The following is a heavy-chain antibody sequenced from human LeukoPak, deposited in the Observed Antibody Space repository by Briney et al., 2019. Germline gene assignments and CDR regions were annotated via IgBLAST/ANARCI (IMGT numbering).Heavy chain of an antibody. Sequence: GGSLRLSCAASGITFSSSWMSWVRQAPGKGLEWVANIKQEGSEKYYVDSVKGRFSISRDNAKNSLYLQMNSLRAEDTAVYYCAGAARYCSGTSCPLPFDYWGQGTLVTVSS. V-gene: IGHV3-7*01. CDR3: AGAARYCSGTSCPLPFDY. J-gene: IGHJ4*02. CDR2: IKQEGSEK. CDR1: GITFSSSW. D-gene: IGHD2-2*01.